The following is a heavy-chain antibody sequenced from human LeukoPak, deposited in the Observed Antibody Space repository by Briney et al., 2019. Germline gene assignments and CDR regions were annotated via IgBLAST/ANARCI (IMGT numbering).Heavy chain of an antibody. CDR1: GGSISSSSYY. D-gene: IGHD2-15*01. V-gene: IGHV4-39*07. CDR3: ARDRWVGYCSGGSCSKDYYYMDV. CDR2: IYYSGST. J-gene: IGHJ6*03. Sequence: SETLSLTCTVSGGSISSSSYYWGWIRQPPGKGLEWIGSIYYSGSTYYNPSLKSRVTISVDTSKNQFSLKLSSVTAADTAVYYCARDRWVGYCSGGSCSKDYYYMDVWGKGTTVTVSS.